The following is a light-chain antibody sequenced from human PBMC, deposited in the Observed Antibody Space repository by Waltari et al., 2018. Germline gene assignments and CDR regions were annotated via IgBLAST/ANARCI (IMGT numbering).Light chain of an antibody. V-gene: IGKV3-15*01. J-gene: IGKJ1*01. Sequence: TVMTKSQATLSVSPGESATISCRTSQTVSSNLACYQQKPGQAPRLLIYGASIRATGVPARFSGSGSGTQFTLTIHSLQSEDFAIYYCQQYNTWPPWTFGQGTKVDIK. CDR3: QQYNTWPPWT. CDR2: GAS. CDR1: QTVSSN.